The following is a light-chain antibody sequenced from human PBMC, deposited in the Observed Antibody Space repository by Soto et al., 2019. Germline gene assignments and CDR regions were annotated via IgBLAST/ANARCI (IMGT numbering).Light chain of an antibody. CDR2: WAS. CDR3: QQHYSTPQT. Sequence: DIVMTQSPDSLAVSLGERVTINCKSSQSVLYSSNNKNYLAWYQQKPGQPPKLLIYWASTRESGVPDRFSGSGSGTDFTLTISSLQAEDVAAYYCQQHYSTPQTFGQGTKVEIK. CDR1: QSVLYSSNNKNY. J-gene: IGKJ1*01. V-gene: IGKV4-1*01.